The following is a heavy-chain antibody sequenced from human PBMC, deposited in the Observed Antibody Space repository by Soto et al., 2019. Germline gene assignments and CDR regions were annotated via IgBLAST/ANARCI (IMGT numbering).Heavy chain of an antibody. CDR2: IHPNRGGT. V-gene: IGHV1-2*04. CDR3: ARAYCSSTSCYSPTAMVFNVAFDI. Sequence: GVPVKVCSNTSGVGFNDCYRCWPQHSHGQELERMRWIHPNRGGTNYAQKCQGWVTMTRDTSISTAYMELSRLRSDDTAVYYCARAYCSSTSCYSPTAMVFNVAFDICGQATMVTLSS. J-gene: IGHJ3*02. D-gene: IGHD2-2*02. CDR1: GVGFNDCY.